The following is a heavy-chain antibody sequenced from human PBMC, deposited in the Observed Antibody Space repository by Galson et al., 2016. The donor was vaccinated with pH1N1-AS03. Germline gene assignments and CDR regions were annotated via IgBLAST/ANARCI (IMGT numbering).Heavy chain of an antibody. J-gene: IGHJ4*02. Sequence: SLRLSCAASGFTFHDYAMHWVRQAPGKGPEWVSGIAWNSGITGYGDSVKGRFTLSRDNAKNSLYLQMNSLKPEDTAFYYCARALGSGYEAGLLDFWGQGTLVTVSS. CDR2: IAWNSGIT. V-gene: IGHV3-9*01. D-gene: IGHD5-12*01. CDR3: ARALGSGYEAGLLDF. CDR1: GFTFHDYA.